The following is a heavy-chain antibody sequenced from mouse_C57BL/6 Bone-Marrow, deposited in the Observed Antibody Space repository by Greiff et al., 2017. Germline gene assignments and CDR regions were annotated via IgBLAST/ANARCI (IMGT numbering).Heavy chain of an antibody. CDR3: AREGNYGSSYVGYFDV. D-gene: IGHD1-1*01. CDR1: GYTFTSYW. Sequence: QVQLQQPGAELVKPGASVKLSCKASGYTFTSYWMQWVKQRPGQGLEWIGEIDPSDSYTNYNQKFKGKATLPVDTSSSTAYMQLSSLTSEDSAVYYCAREGNYGSSYVGYFDVWGTGTTVTVSS. CDR2: IDPSDSYT. V-gene: IGHV1-50*01. J-gene: IGHJ1*03.